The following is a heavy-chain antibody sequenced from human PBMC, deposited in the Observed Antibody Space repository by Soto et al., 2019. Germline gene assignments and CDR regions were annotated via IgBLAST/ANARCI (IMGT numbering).Heavy chain of an antibody. V-gene: IGHV1-2*02. J-gene: IGHJ4*02. CDR3: AKDLTRQLAYCFDY. Sequence: ASVKVSCKASGYIFTNYDINWVRQAPGQGLEWMGWINAHSGGTEYAQKFQGRVTLTRDTSISTAYMTLSSPRSDDTAIYYCAKDLTRQLAYCFDYWGQGTLVTVSS. D-gene: IGHD6-6*01. CDR2: INAHSGGT. CDR1: GYIFTNYD.